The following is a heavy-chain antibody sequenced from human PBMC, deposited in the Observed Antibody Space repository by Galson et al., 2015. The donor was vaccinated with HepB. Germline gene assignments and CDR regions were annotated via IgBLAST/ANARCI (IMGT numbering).Heavy chain of an antibody. CDR1: GFTFDDYA. CDR2: ISWNSGSI. CDR3: AKSGGMNYYDYMDF. Sequence: SLRLSCAASGFTFDDYAMHWVRQAPGQGLEWVSRISWNSGSIDYAGSVKGRFTISRDNAKKSLYLEMNSLRAEDTALYYCAKSGGMNYYDYMDFWGKGTTVTVSS. V-gene: IGHV3-9*01. D-gene: IGHD1-26*01. J-gene: IGHJ6*03.